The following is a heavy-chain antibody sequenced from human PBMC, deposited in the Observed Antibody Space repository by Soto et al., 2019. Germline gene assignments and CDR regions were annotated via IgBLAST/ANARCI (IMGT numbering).Heavy chain of an antibody. J-gene: IGHJ5*02. CDR3: ARSNSSGWFGGWFDP. D-gene: IGHD6-19*01. CDR1: GGSISSYY. V-gene: IGHV4-59*01. CDR2: IYYSGST. Sequence: SETLSLTCTVSGGSISSYYWSWIRQPPGKGLEWIGYIYYSGSTNYNPSLKSRVTISVDTSKNQFSLKLSSVTAADTAVYYCARSNSSGWFGGWFDPWGQGTLVTV.